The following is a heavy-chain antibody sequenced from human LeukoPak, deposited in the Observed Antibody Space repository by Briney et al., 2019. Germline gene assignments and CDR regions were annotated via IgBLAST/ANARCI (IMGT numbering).Heavy chain of an antibody. CDR3: ARDSDFLDCSSTSCSELFDY. CDR1: GYTFTSYG. CDR2: ISAYNGNT. Sequence: ASVKVSCKASGYTFTSYGISWVRQAPGQGLEWMGWISAYNGNTNYAQKLQGRVTMTTDTSTSTAYMELRSLRSDDTAVYYCARDSDFLDCSSTSCSELFDYWGQGTLVTVSS. D-gene: IGHD2-2*01. J-gene: IGHJ4*02. V-gene: IGHV1-18*01.